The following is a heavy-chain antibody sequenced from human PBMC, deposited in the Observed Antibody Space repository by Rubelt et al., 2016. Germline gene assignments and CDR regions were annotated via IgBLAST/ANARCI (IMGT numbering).Heavy chain of an antibody. CDR1: GGSFSGYY. J-gene: IGHJ2*01. V-gene: IGHV4-34*01. CDR2: INHSGST. Sequence: QVQLQQWGAGLLKPSETLSLTCAVYGGSFSGYYWSWIRQPPGKGLDWIGEINHSGSTNYNPSLKSRVTISVDTSKNQFSLKLSSVTAADTAVYYCARGGYSYGRYWYFDLWGRGTLVTVSS. CDR3: ARGGYSYGRYWYFDL. D-gene: IGHD5-18*01.